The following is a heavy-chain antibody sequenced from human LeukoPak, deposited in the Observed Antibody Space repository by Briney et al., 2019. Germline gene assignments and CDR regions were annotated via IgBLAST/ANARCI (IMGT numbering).Heavy chain of an antibody. CDR2: IRSKTYGGTT. J-gene: IGHJ4*02. D-gene: IGHD3/OR15-3a*01. V-gene: IGHV3-49*04. Sequence: PGRSLRLSCTASGFTFGDHAMSWVRQAPGKGLEWVGFIRSKTYGGTTEYAASVRGRFSISRDDSKSIAYLEMNSLKTEDTAVYYCTRDKDWSYDYWGQGTLVTVSS. CDR1: GFTFGDHA. CDR3: TRDKDWSYDY.